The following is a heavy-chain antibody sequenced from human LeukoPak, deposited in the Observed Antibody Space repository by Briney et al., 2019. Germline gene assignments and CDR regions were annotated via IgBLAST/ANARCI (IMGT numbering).Heavy chain of an antibody. Sequence: GGSLRLSCAASGFTFSDYNMNWVRQAPGKGLEWVSHITGSGRTILYADSVKGRFTISRDNAKNSLYLQMNSLRAEDTAVYYCARPTSSGWYSHWGQGTMVTVSS. CDR1: GFTFSDYN. J-gene: IGHJ3*01. V-gene: IGHV3-48*01. CDR3: ARPTSSGWYSH. CDR2: ITGSGRTI. D-gene: IGHD6-19*01.